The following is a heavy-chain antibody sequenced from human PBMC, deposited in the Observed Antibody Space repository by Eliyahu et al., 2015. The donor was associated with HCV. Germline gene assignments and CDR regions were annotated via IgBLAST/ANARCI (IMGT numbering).Heavy chain of an antibody. CDR3: TTDLSSGWNDAFDI. CDR1: GFTFSNAW. J-gene: IGHJ3*02. D-gene: IGHD6-19*01. V-gene: IGHV3-15*01. CDR2: IKSKTDGGTT. Sequence: EVQLVESGGGLVKPGGSLRLSCAASGFTFSNAWMGWVRQAPGKGLEWVGRIKSKTDGGTTDYAAPVKGRFTISRDDSKNTLYLQMNSLKTEDTAVYYCTTDLSSGWNDAFDIWGQGTMVTVSS.